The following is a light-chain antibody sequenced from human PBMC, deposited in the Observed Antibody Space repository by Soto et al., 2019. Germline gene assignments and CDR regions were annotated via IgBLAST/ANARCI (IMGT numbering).Light chain of an antibody. Sequence: DIPMTQSPSTLSGSVGDRVTITCRASQTISSWLAWYQQKPGKAPKLLIYKASTLKSGVPSRFSGSGSGREFTLTISILQPDDFATDYCQHYNSYSEAFGQGTKVELK. CDR2: KAS. CDR1: QTISSW. J-gene: IGKJ1*01. V-gene: IGKV1-5*03. CDR3: QHYNSYSEA.